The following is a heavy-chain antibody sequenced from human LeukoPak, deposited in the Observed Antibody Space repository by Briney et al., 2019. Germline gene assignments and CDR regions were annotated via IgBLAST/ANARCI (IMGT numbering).Heavy chain of an antibody. V-gene: IGHV4-39*07. CDR3: ARGRGSSWYSYYGVFDY. D-gene: IGHD6-13*01. Sequence: SETLSLTCTVSGGSISSRNYCWGWIRQPPGKGLEWIGEINHSGSTNYNPSLKSRVTISVDTSKDQFSLKLSSVTAADTAVYYCARGRGSSWYSYYGVFDYWGQGTLVTVSS. CDR1: GGSISSRNYC. J-gene: IGHJ4*02. CDR2: INHSGST.